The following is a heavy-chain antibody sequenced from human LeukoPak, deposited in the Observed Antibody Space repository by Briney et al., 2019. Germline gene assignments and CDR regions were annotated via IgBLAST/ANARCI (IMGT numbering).Heavy chain of an antibody. CDR2: ITYSGTTV. D-gene: IGHD7-27*01. J-gene: IGHJ3*02. Sequence: GGSLRLSCAASGFTFSTYEMNWVRQAPGKGLEWVSSITYSGTTVYYADSVKARFTISRDNAKDSLYLQMNSLRAEDTAVYYCTKGLWGSMWGQGTMVTVSS. V-gene: IGHV3-48*03. CDR3: TKGLWGSM. CDR1: GFTFSTYE.